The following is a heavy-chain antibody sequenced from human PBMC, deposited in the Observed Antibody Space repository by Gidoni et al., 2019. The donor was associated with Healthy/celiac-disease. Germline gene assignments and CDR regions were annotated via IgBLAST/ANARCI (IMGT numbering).Heavy chain of an antibody. D-gene: IGHD1-26*01. CDR2: INHSGST. CDR3: ARGGEPGGFDY. CDR1: GGSFSGYY. V-gene: IGHV4-34*01. Sequence: QVPLQQWGAGLSKPSETLSLTCAVYGGSFSGYYWSWIRQPPGKGLEWIGEINHSGSTNYNPSLKSRVSISVDTSKNQFSLKLSSVTAADTAVYCCARGGEPGGFDYWGQGTLVTVSS. J-gene: IGHJ4*02.